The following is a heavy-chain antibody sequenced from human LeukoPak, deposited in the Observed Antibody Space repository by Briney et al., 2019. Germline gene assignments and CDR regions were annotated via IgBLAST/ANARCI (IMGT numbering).Heavy chain of an antibody. CDR3: ARHYYYDSSTVEY. V-gene: IGHV5-10-1*01. D-gene: IGHD3-22*01. CDR2: IDPSDSYT. Sequence: GESLKISCKGSGYTFTSYWISWVRQMPGKGLEWMGRIDPSDSYTKYSPSFEGHVTLSADTSTSTAYLQWSSLKASDTAMYYCARHYYYDSSTVEYWGQGTLVTVSS. CDR1: GYTFTSYW. J-gene: IGHJ4*02.